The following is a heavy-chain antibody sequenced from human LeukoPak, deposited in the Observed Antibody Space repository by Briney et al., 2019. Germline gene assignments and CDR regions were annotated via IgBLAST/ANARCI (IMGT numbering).Heavy chain of an antibody. D-gene: IGHD4-23*01. CDR1: GGSISSSSYY. CDR3: ARVPGWGMTTVVC. CDR2: IYYSGST. V-gene: IGHV4-39*07. Sequence: PSETLSLTCTVSGGSISSSSYYWGWIRQPPGKGLEWIGSIYYSGSTYYNPSLKSRVTISVDTSKNQFSLKLSSVTAADTAVYYCARVPGWGMTTVVCWGQGTLVTVSS. J-gene: IGHJ4*02.